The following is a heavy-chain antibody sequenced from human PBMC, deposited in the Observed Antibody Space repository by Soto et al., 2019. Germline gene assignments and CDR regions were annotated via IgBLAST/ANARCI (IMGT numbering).Heavy chain of an antibody. J-gene: IGHJ4*02. Sequence: EVQLVESGGGLVQPGGSLRLSCAASGFTFSSYSMNWVRQAPGMGLEWVSYISTGSGYIYYADSVKGRFTISRDNAKNSLYLQMNSLRAEDTAVYYCASGGSVPNWGQGTLVTVSS. D-gene: IGHD2-15*01. CDR1: GFTFSSYS. CDR3: ASGGSVPN. CDR2: ISTGSGYI. V-gene: IGHV3-48*01.